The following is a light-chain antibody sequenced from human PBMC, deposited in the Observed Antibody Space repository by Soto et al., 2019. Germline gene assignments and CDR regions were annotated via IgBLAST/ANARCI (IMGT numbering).Light chain of an antibody. Sequence: VVTKSSGARCLGTEGRARRSWCAIQSVSSNYLAWYQQKPGQAPRLLIYGASTRATGIPDRFSGSGSGTDLPPTISCLEPEASALHYRQQYVTSPPWTFGQGTKVDIK. J-gene: IGKJ1*01. CDR3: QQYVTSPPWT. CDR1: QSVSSNY. V-gene: IGKV3-20*01. CDR2: GAS.